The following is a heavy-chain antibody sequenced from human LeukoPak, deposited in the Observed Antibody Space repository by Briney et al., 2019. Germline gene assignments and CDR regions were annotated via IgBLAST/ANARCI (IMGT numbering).Heavy chain of an antibody. D-gene: IGHD3-9*01. CDR3: ARSGMVLRYFDWSLDD. Sequence: ASVKVSCKASGYTFTSYDINWVRQAPGQGLEWMGWINPSNDYRNYAQNLQGRVTMTTDTSTSTAYMELRSLSSDDTAVYYCARSGMVLRYFDWSLDDWGQGTLVTVSS. J-gene: IGHJ4*02. V-gene: IGHV1-18*01. CDR2: INPSNDYR. CDR1: GYTFTSYD.